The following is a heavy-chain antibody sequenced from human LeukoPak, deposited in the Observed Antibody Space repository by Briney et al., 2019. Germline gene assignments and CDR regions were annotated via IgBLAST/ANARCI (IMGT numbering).Heavy chain of an antibody. D-gene: IGHD6-13*01. J-gene: IGHJ4*02. V-gene: IGHV3-11*04. CDR1: GFTFSDYY. CDR2: ISSSGSTI. CDR3: ARVGALSSSWLLY. Sequence: GGSLRLSCAASGFTFSDYYMSWIRQAPGKGLEWVSYISSSGSTIYYADSVKGRFTTSRDNAKNSLYLQMNSLRAEDTAVYFCARVGALSSSWLLYWGQGTLVTVSS.